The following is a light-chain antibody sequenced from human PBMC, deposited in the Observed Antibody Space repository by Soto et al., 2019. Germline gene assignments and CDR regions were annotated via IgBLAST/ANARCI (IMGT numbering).Light chain of an antibody. J-gene: IGLJ2*01. CDR2: EVS. CDR3: SSYXXXSTXV. V-gene: IGLV2-14*01. Sequence: QSVLTQPASVSGSPGQSITISCTGTSSDVGGXNYVSWYQQXXGKAPKLMIYEVSNRPSGVSNRFSGSKSGNTASLTISGXXAEDEADYYCSSYXXXSTXVFGGXTKLTVL. CDR1: SSDVGGXNY.